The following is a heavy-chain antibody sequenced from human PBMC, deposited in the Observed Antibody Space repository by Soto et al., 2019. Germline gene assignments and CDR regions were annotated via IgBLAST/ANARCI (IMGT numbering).Heavy chain of an antibody. CDR2: IYYSGST. CDR1: GGSISSSSYY. V-gene: IGHV4-39*02. Sequence: QLQLQESGPGLVKPSETLSLTCTVSGGSISSSSYYWGWIRQPPGKGLEWIGSIYYSGSTYYNPSLKSRVTISVDTYKNPFSLKLSSVTAADTAVYYCATQEVGGSYVYTFDPWGQGTLVTVSS. J-gene: IGHJ5*02. CDR3: ATQEVGGSYVYTFDP. D-gene: IGHD1-26*01.